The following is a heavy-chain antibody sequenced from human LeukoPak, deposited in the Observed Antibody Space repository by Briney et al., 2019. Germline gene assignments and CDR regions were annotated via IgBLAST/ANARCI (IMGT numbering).Heavy chain of an antibody. D-gene: IGHD2-21*02. CDR2: INPDGRDT. CDR1: GFTFNRCW. J-gene: IGHJ1*01. V-gene: IGHV3-7*01. Sequence: GGSLRLSCVASGFTFNRCWMNWVRQAPGRGLEWVAHINPDGRDTYYLDSVKVRFTISRDNAQNSMYLQMNSLRVEDTAVYYCTSWGDTTAEYFQRWGQGTLVTVSS. CDR3: TSWGDTTAEYFQR.